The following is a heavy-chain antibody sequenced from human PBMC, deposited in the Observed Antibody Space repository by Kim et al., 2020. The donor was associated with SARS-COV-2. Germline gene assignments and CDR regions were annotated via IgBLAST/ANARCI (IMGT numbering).Heavy chain of an antibody. CDR1: GFTFRSYS. CDR3: AKDLGLFVEGFDY. CDR2: ISYDGSNK. J-gene: IGHJ4*02. V-gene: IGHV3-30*18. D-gene: IGHD2-15*01. Sequence: GGSLRLSCAASGFTFRSYSMHWVRQAPGKGLEWVAVISYDGSNKYYADSVKGRFTISRDNSKNTLYLKMNSLRAEDTAVYYCAKDLGLFVEGFDYWGRGTLVSVSS.